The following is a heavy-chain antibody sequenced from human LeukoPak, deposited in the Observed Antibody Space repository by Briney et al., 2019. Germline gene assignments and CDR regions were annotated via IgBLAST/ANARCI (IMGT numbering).Heavy chain of an antibody. CDR3: AKATGYLL. J-gene: IGHJ4*02. Sequence: GGSLRLSCSASGFTLSNYWMHWVRQAPGKGLVWVSRINTDGSSTNYADSVKGRFTVSRDNAKNTLYLQMNSLRAEDTAVYYCAKATGYLLWGQGTLVIVSS. CDR1: GFTLSNYW. D-gene: IGHD1-14*01. V-gene: IGHV3-74*01. CDR2: INTDGSST.